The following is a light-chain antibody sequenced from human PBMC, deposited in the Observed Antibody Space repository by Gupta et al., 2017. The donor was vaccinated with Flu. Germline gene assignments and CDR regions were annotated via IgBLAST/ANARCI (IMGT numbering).Light chain of an antibody. J-gene: IGKJ3*01. CDR1: QNINKK. V-gene: IGKV1-33*01. CDR3: QHCEYLHQRTLT. Sequence: DIQMSQSPSSLSASVGDRVTITCQTAQNINKKLNWYQKRPGRAPKLLIYDAVNRRAGGTSRFSGSGYGKDSPLTISILQPEEVATYHCQHCEYLHQRTLTFGDGTKV. CDR2: DAV.